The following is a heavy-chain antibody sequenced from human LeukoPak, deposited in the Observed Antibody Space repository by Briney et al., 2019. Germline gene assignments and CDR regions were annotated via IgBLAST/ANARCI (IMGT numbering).Heavy chain of an antibody. V-gene: IGHV3-74*01. CDR2: INNDGSTT. J-gene: IGHJ1*01. D-gene: IGHD1-26*01. CDR1: GFTFSSYW. CDR3: ARDLGSWAAHSFQH. Sequence: GGSLRLSCAASGFTFSSYWMHWVRQAPGKGLVWVSHINNDGSTTSYADSVKGRFTISRDNAKNTLYLQMNSLRDEDTAVYYCARDLGSWAAHSFQHWGQGTLVTVSS.